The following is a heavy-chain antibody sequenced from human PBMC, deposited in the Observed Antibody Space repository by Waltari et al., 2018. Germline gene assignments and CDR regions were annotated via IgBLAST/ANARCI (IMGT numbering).Heavy chain of an antibody. Sequence: QVQLVQSGAEVKKPGASVKVSCKASGYTFTGYYMHWVRQAPGQGLEWMGWIYPNSGGTNYAQKFQGRVTMTRDTSISTAYMELGRLRSDDTAGYYCARALIAVAGNYYYGMDVWGQGTTVTVSS. CDR2: IYPNSGGT. V-gene: IGHV1-2*02. CDR3: ARALIAVAGNYYYGMDV. D-gene: IGHD6-19*01. J-gene: IGHJ6*02. CDR1: GYTFTGYY.